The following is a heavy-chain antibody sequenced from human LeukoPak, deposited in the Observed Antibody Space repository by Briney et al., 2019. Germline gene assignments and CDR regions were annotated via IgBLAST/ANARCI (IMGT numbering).Heavy chain of an antibody. J-gene: IGHJ4*02. V-gene: IGHV4-59*01. CDR2: IYCSGST. Sequence: SETLSLTCTVSGGSISSYYWSWIRQPPGKGLEWIGYIYCSGSTNYNPSLKSRVTISVDTSKNQFSLKLSSVTAADTAVYYCARGKWHYYFDYWGQGTLVTVSS. D-gene: IGHD5-12*01. CDR1: GGSISSYY. CDR3: ARGKWHYYFDY.